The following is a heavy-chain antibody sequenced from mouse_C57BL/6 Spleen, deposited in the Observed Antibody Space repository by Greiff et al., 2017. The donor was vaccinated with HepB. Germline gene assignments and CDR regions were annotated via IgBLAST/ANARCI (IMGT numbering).Heavy chain of an antibody. V-gene: IGHV1-82*01. J-gene: IGHJ2*01. D-gene: IGHD1-1*01. CDR3: ARHYGSSYYFDY. Sequence: VQLQQSGPELVKPGASVKISCKASGYAFSSSWMNWVKQRPGKGLEWIGRIYPGDGDTNYNGKFKGKATLTADKSSSTAYMQLSSLTSEYSAVYFCARHYGSSYYFDYWGQGTTLTVSS. CDR2: IYPGDGDT. CDR1: GYAFSSSW.